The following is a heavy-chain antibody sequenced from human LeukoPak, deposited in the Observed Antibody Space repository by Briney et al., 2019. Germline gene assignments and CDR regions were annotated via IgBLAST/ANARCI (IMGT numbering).Heavy chain of an antibody. J-gene: IGHJ4*02. CDR1: GFTFNTYA. Sequence: PGGTLRLSCAASGFTFNTYAMSWVRQAPGKGLEWVANIKQDGSEKYYVDSVKGRFTISRDNAKNSLYLQMNSLRAEDTAVYYCAREVTPYYWGQGTLVTVSS. CDR2: IKQDGSEK. CDR3: AREVTPYY. V-gene: IGHV3-7*01. D-gene: IGHD2-21*02.